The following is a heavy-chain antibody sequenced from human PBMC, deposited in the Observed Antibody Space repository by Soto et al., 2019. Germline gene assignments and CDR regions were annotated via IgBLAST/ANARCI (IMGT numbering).Heavy chain of an antibody. J-gene: IGHJ5*02. Sequence: SVKVSCKASGGTFSSYAISWVRQAPGQGLEWMGGIIPIFGTANYAQKFRGRVTITADESTSTAYMELSSLRSEDTAVYYCAKDRHSSSWYYGFDPWGQGTLVTVSS. V-gene: IGHV1-69*13. CDR3: AKDRHSSSWYYGFDP. CDR1: GGTFSSYA. D-gene: IGHD6-13*01. CDR2: IIPIFGTA.